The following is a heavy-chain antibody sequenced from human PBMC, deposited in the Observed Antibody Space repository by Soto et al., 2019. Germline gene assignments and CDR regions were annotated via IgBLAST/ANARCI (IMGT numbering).Heavy chain of an antibody. CDR2: VRSKADGGTI. V-gene: IGHV3-15*07. D-gene: IGHD2-15*01. Sequence: EVQLVESGGGVVKPGGSIRLSCSASGFTFKNAWFNWVRQAPGQGLEWVGRVRSKADGGTIEYAAHVKARFSISRDDSKNMLYLQMKSLKTEDTAFYYFTTGYRVGALAPTDFNTWGRETLVPASS. CDR1: GFTFKNAW. J-gene: IGHJ4*02. CDR3: TTGYRVGALAPTDFNT.